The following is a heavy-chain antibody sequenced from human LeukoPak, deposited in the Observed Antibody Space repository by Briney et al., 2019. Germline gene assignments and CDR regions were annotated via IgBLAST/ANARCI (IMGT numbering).Heavy chain of an antibody. V-gene: IGHV4-59*01. Sequence: PSETLSLTCTVSGGSISSYYWSWIRQPPGKGLEWIGYIYYSGSTNYNPSLKSRVTISADTSKNQFSLKLGSVTAADTAVYYCARARVDSYDYWGQGTLVTVSS. J-gene: IGHJ4*02. CDR3: ARARVDSYDY. CDR2: IYYSGST. D-gene: IGHD3-3*01. CDR1: GGSISSYY.